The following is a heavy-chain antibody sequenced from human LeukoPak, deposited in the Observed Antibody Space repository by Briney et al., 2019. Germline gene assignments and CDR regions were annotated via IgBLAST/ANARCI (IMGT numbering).Heavy chain of an antibody. J-gene: IGHJ4*02. CDR1: GFSFTNYA. CDR3: ARASLVSNADAVW. CDR2: LRGNGET. D-gene: IGHD3-16*01. V-gene: IGHV3-23*01. Sequence: PGGSLRLSCAASGFSFTNYAMSWVRQAPARGPEWVSSLRGNGETFYADSVKGRCTLSRDDSRNTVYHQLNDLRVEDTAIYYCARASLVSNADAVWWGQRTQVTVSS.